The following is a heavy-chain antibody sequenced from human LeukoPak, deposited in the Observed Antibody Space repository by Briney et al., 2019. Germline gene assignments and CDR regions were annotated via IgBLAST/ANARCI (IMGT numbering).Heavy chain of an antibody. J-gene: IGHJ6*03. CDR1: GFTFSTYW. Sequence: GGSLRLSCAASGFTFSTYWMHWVRQAPGKGLVWVSRIKTDGTITTYADSVKGRFTISGDNAKSTLYLQMNSLRVEDTAVYYCARGGGANYNMGVWGKGTTVTVSS. CDR3: ARGGGANYNMGV. D-gene: IGHD3-16*01. CDR2: IKTDGTIT. V-gene: IGHV3-74*01.